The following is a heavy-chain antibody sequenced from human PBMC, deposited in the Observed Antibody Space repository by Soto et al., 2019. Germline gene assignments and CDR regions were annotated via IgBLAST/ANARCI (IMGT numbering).Heavy chain of an antibody. V-gene: IGHV3-74*01. CDR1: GFTFSSYW. Sequence: PGGSLRLSCAACGFTFSSYWMHWVRQAPGKGLVWVSRINSYGSGTSYADSVKGRFTISRDNAKNTLYLQMNSLRAEDTAVYYCASEMATDGMDVWGQGTTVTVSS. J-gene: IGHJ6*02. CDR2: INSYGSGT. CDR3: ASEMATDGMDV.